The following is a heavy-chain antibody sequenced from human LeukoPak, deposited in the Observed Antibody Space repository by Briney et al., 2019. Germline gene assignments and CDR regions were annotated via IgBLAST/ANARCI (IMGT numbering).Heavy chain of an antibody. V-gene: IGHV3-23*01. J-gene: IGHJ4*02. CDR2: ISGSGGST. Sequence: GGSLRLSCAASGFTFSSYAMSWVRQAPGKGLEWVSAISGSGGSTYYADSVKGRFTISRDNSKNTLYLQMNSLRAEDTAVYYCAKVLGYCSSTSCYGGFDYWGQGTLVTVSS. CDR3: AKVLGYCSSTSCYGGFDY. CDR1: GFTFSSYA. D-gene: IGHD2-2*01.